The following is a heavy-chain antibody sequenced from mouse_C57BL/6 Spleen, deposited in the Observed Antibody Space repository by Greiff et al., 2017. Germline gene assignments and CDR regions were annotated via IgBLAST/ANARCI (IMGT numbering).Heavy chain of an antibody. D-gene: IGHD2-10*01. CDR2: IYPSDSET. Sequence: VQLQQPGAELVRPGSSVKLSCKASGYTFTSYWMDWVKQRPGQGLEWIGNIYPSDSETHYNQKFKDKATLTVDKSSSTAYMQLSSLTSEDSAVYYCARRAYPRFDYWGQGTTLTVSS. CDR1: GYTFTSYW. J-gene: IGHJ2*01. CDR3: ARRAYPRFDY. V-gene: IGHV1-61*01.